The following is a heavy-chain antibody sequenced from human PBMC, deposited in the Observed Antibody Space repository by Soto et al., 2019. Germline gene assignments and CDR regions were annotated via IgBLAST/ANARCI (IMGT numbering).Heavy chain of an antibody. CDR1: GFTFSSYT. CDR3: ARDLHSALGYCGTTTCYPH. D-gene: IGHD2-2*01. V-gene: IGHV3-48*01. CDR2: ISSDSSTI. J-gene: IGHJ1*01. Sequence: PGGSLRLSCAASGFTFSSYTMNWVRQAPRKGLEWVSHISSDSSTIYYADSVQGRFTISRDNAKNSLYLQMNSLRAEDTAVYYCARDLHSALGYCGTTTCYPHWGQGALVTVSS.